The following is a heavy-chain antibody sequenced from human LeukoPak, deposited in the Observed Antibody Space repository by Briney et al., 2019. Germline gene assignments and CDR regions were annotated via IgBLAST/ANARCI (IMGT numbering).Heavy chain of an antibody. Sequence: GASVKVSCKASGFSFPSYGISWVRQAPGQGLEWIGWITAYDGDTNYAEKFQGRDTMATDTSTSTASMELWSLRSDDTAVYYCARDWQLPSGPDVFDIWGQGTVVTVSS. CDR3: ARDWQLPSGPDVFDI. J-gene: IGHJ3*02. V-gene: IGHV1-18*01. CDR1: GFSFPSYG. CDR2: ITAYDGDT. D-gene: IGHD1-1*01.